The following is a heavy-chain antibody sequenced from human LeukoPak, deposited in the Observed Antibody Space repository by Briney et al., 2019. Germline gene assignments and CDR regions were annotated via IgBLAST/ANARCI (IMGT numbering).Heavy chain of an antibody. V-gene: IGHV3-74*01. CDR2: ANNDASRT. CDR1: GSAFSRTW. D-gene: IGHD1-26*01. CDR3: ASDGAYAMAV. J-gene: IGHJ6*02. Sequence: PGRSLRLSCAASGSAFSRTWIHWVRQAPGKGLVWVSHANNDASRTTYADSVRGRFTISRDNAKNTVSLQMNSLRAEDTAVYYCASDGAYAMAVWGQGTTVTVSS.